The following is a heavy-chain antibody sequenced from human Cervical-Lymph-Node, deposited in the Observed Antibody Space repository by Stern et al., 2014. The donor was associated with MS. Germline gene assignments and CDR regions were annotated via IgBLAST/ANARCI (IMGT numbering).Heavy chain of an antibody. CDR1: GFTISSHW. V-gene: IGHV3-7*01. CDR3: VRDASRGGF. Sequence: EVQLVESGGGLVQPGGSLRLSCAASGFTISSHWMHWVRQAPGKGLEWVANTNRDESDMNYVDSVKGRFTISRDNAKNSVFLQMKSLRVEDTAVYYCVRDASRGGFWGQGTTVTVAS. J-gene: IGHJ6*02. CDR2: TNRDESDM. D-gene: IGHD3-16*01.